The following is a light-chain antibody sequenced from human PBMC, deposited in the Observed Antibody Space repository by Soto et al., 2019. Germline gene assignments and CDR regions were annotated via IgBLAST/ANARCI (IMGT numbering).Light chain of an antibody. CDR2: EVR. J-gene: IGLJ1*01. CDR1: SSDVGGYNY. CDR3: SSYTSSTTPYV. Sequence: QSVLTQPASVSGSPGQSITISCTGTSSDVGGYNYVSWYQQRPGKAPKLIIYEVRDRPSGVSNRFSGSKSGNTASLTISGLRAEDEADYYCSSYTSSTTPYVFGTGTKVTVL. V-gene: IGLV2-14*01.